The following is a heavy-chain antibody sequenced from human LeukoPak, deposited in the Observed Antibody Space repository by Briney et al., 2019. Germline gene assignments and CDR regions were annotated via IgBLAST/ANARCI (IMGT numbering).Heavy chain of an antibody. CDR1: GFTFSSYT. J-gene: IGHJ6*03. Sequence: GGSLRLSCAASGFTFSSYTMNWVRQPPGKGLEWVSNIGTSSTTIYYADSVKGRFTISRDSAKNSLYLQMNSLRADDTAVYYCARFAAGGSYYYYMDVWGKGTTVTVSS. CDR3: ARFAAGGSYYYYMDV. V-gene: IGHV3-48*01. CDR2: IGTSSTTI. D-gene: IGHD6-25*01.